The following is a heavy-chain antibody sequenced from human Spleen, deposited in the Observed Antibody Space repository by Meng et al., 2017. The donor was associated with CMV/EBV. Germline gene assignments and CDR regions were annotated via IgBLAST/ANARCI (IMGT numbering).Heavy chain of an antibody. CDR2: VNPHNGGT. Sequence: KVCCKACGYTFTDFYVRWMRQAPREVLEWRRWVNPHNGGTNYAQNFQGRITMTRDTSINTAYMELTSLRSDDSAVYYCAKDMLEVLDPWGQGTLVTVSS. V-gene: IGHV1-2*02. CDR1: GYTFTDFY. CDR3: AKDMLEVLDP. J-gene: IGHJ5*02. D-gene: IGHD1-1*01.